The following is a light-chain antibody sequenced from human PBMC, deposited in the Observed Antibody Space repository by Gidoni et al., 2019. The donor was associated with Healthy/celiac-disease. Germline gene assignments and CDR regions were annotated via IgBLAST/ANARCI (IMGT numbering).Light chain of an antibody. CDR3: HQANSFPLT. CDR2: AAS. CDR1: QGISSW. J-gene: IGKJ4*01. Sequence: VTLTYRASQGISSWLAWSQQKPGKAPKLLIYAASSVQSGGPSRFRGSGSGTVFTLTISSLPPEDFATYYCHQANSFPLTFGGGTKVEIK. V-gene: IGKV1-12*01.